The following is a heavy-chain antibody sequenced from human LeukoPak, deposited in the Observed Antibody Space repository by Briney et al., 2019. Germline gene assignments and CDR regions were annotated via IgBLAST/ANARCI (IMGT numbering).Heavy chain of an antibody. CDR3: ARGILFDYYFDS. Sequence: SETLSLTCTLSGGTVTSSTYFWGWIRQPPGKGLEWIGSISYSGATYYNPSLKSRISMSVHTSKNQVFLRVTSVTAADTALYYCARGILFDYYFDSWGQGTLVTVSS. V-gene: IGHV4-39*07. CDR1: GGTVTSSTYF. J-gene: IGHJ4*02. D-gene: IGHD3-9*01. CDR2: ISYSGAT.